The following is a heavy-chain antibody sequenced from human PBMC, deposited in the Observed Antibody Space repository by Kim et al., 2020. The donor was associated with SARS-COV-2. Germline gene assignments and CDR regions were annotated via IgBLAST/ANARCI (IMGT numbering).Heavy chain of an antibody. D-gene: IGHD3-10*01. V-gene: IGHV3-48*03. CDR3: ARGKSSITMVRGVINPPTVY. CDR2: ISSSGSTI. Sequence: GGSLRLSCAASGFTFSSYEMNWVRQAPGKGLEWVSYISSSGSTIYYADSVKGRFTISRDNAKNSLYLQMNSLRAEDTAVYYCARGKSSITMVRGVINPPTVYWGQGTLVTVSS. J-gene: IGHJ4*02. CDR1: GFTFSSYE.